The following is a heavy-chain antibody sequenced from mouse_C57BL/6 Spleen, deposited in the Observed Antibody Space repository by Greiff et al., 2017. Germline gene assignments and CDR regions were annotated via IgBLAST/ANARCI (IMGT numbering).Heavy chain of an antibody. CDR1: GYSITSGYY. CDR3: ARDPYGYGGAF. Sequence: EVQVVESGPGLVKPSQSLSLTCSVTGYSITSGYYWNWLRPFPGNKLEWMGYISYDGTNNSNPSLNNRISITRDPSKNQFFLKLNTVTTEDTATYYSARDPYGYGGAFGGEGTLVTVAA. V-gene: IGHV3-6*01. J-gene: IGHJ3*01. CDR2: ISYDGTN. D-gene: IGHD2-2*01.